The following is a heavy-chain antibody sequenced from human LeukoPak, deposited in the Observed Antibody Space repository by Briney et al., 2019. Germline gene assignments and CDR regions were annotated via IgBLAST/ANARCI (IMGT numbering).Heavy chain of an antibody. V-gene: IGHV4-59*08. CDR2: IYYTGTT. J-gene: IGHJ6*02. CDR1: GGSISSYF. D-gene: IGHD4-17*01. Sequence: KPSETLSLTCTVSGGSISSYFWSWIRQPPGKGLEWIGYIYYTGTTNYNPSLKSRVTISVDTSKNQFSLKLSSVTAADTAVYYCARQGTVTTYYYYYYGMDVWGQGTTVTVSS. CDR3: ARQGTVTTYYYYYYGMDV.